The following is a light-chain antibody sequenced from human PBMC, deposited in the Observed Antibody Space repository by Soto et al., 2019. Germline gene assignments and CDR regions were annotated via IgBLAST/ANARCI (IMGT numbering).Light chain of an antibody. V-gene: IGKV3-20*01. Sequence: EIVLTQSPGTLSLSPGERATLSCRSSHSVSSNYLAWYQQKPGQAPRLLIYDVSSGATGIPDMFSGSGSGTVFTLTISRLEPVDFAVYYCQQYGISPTFGQGTKVEIK. CDR1: HSVSSNY. CDR2: DVS. CDR3: QQYGISPT. J-gene: IGKJ1*01.